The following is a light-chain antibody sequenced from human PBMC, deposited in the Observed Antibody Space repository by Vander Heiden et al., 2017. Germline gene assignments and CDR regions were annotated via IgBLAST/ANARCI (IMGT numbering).Light chain of an antibody. CDR1: QSLSSY. V-gene: IGKV3-11*01. CDR3: LQCGNWPYT. CDR2: DAS. J-gene: IGKJ2*01. Sequence: EIGLTQSPATVSLSPGERATLSCRASQSLSSYLAWYQQKPGQAPRLLIYDASNRATGIPARFSGSGSGTDFTLTITSLEPEDFAVYYCLQCGNWPYTFGQGTKLEIK.